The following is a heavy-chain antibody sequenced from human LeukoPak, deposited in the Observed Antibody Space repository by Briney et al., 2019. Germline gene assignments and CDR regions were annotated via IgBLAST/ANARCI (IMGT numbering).Heavy chain of an antibody. CDR1: GFTFTNHW. J-gene: IGHJ4*02. V-gene: IGHV3-7*01. CDR2: IKEDGSEE. CDR3: ARDLLFQSIGYRPFDI. D-gene: IGHD3-22*01. Sequence: PGDSLRLSCVASGFTFTNHWMTWVRQAPGKRLDWVAKIKEDGSEEWFADSVKGRFSISRDNTRNSIFLHMDSLRSEDTAVYYCARDLLFQSIGYRPFDIWGRGTRVSVS.